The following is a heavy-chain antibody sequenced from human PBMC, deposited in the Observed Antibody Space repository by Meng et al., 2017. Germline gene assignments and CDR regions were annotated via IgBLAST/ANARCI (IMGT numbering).Heavy chain of an antibody. V-gene: IGHV4-38-2*02. D-gene: IGHD6-19*01. J-gene: IGHJ4*02. CDR3: ARSAGTTSIAVAGTFDY. CDR2: IYHSGST. CDR1: GYSISSGYY. Sequence: SETLSLTCTVSGYSISSGYYWGWIRQPPGKGLEWIGSIYHSGSTYYNPSLKSRVTISVDTSKNQYSLKLSSVTAADTAVYYCARSAGTTSIAVAGTFDYWGQGTQVT.